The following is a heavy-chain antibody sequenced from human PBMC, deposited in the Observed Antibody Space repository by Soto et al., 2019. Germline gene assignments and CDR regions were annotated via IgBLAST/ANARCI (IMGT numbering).Heavy chain of an antibody. CDR1: GYTFTSYY. D-gene: IGHD3-22*01. Sequence: ASVKVSCKASGYTFTSYYMHWVRQAPGQGLEWMGIINPSGGSTSYAQKFQGRVTMTTDTSTSTVYMELSSLRSEDTAVYYCASLVTYYYDSSGYYYPNWGQGTLVTVSS. CDR2: INPSGGST. CDR3: ASLVTYYYDSSGYYYPN. V-gene: IGHV1-46*01. J-gene: IGHJ4*02.